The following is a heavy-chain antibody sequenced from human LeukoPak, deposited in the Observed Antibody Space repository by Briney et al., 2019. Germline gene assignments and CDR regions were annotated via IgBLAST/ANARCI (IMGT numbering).Heavy chain of an antibody. CDR1: GFTFSDYY. V-gene: IGHV3-11*01. CDR2: ISSSGSTI. J-gene: IGHJ6*02. D-gene: IGHD6-19*01. Sequence: PGGSLRLSCAASGFTFSDYYMSWIRQAPGEGLEWVSYISSSGSTIYYADSVKGRFTISRDNAKNSLYLQMNSLRAEDTAVYYCARGFYSSGWYVRNYYYYYGMDVWGQGTTVTVSS. CDR3: ARGFYSSGWYVRNYYYYYGMDV.